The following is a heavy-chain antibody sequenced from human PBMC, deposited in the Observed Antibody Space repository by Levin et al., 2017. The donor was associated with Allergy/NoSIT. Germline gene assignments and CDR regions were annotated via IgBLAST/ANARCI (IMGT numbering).Heavy chain of an antibody. V-gene: IGHV1-2*06. J-gene: IGHJ5*02. CDR1: GYTFTGCY. CDR2: INPNTGAT. Sequence: VASVKVSCKASGYTFTGCYMHWVRQAPGQGLEWVGRINPNTGATNSAQKFQGRVTMTRDTSISTAYMELSRLRSDDTAVYYCARELTEITAKNWFDPWGQGTLVTVSS. CDR3: ARELTEITAKNWFDP. D-gene: IGHD3-16*01.